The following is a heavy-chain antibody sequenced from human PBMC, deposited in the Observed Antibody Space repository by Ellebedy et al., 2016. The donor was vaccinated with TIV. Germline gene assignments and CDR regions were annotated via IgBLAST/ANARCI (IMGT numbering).Heavy chain of an antibody. J-gene: IGHJ4*02. CDR2: IRSFDDST. Sequence: GGSLRLXXAVSGFTFSGVAMTWVRQAPGKGLQWVSSIRSFDDSTYYADSVKGRFTISRDNSKNTLYLQMNSLREEDTAVYYCAKGTLSVPAADDYWGQGTLVTVSS. D-gene: IGHD2-2*01. CDR1: GFTFSGVA. V-gene: IGHV3-23*01. CDR3: AKGTLSVPAADDY.